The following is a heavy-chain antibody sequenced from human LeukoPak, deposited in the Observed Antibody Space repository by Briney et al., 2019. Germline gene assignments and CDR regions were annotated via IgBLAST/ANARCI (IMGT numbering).Heavy chain of an antibody. CDR3: ARGPSVLLWFGELLPFDY. CDR2: IYYSGST. J-gene: IGHJ4*02. D-gene: IGHD3-10*01. CDR1: GGSISSGDYY. Sequence: PSETLSLTCTVSGGSISSGDYYWSWIRQPPGKGLEWIGYIYYSGSTYYNPSLKSRVTISVDTSKNQFSLKLSSVTAADTAVYYCARGPSVLLWFGELLPFDYWGQGTLVTVSS. V-gene: IGHV4-30-4*01.